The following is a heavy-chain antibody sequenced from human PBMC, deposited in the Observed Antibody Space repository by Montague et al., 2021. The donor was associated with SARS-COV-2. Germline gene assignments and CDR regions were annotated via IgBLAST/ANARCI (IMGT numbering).Heavy chain of an antibody. CDR2: IFSDGKKK. CDR3: VRDEGGEAGGH. CDR1: GFPFSIFT. J-gene: IGHJ4*02. V-gene: IGHV3-30*04. D-gene: IGHD2-8*02. Sequence: SLRLSCAASGFPFSIFTMHWVRQAPGKGPEWVAVIFSDGKKKFYADSVKGRLTISRDNPTNTLFLQMDSLTADDTAVYYCVRDEGGEAGGHWGQGTLVTVSS.